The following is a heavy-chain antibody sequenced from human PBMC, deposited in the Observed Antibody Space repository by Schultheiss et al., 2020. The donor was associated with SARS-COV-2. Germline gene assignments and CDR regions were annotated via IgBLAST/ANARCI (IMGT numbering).Heavy chain of an antibody. J-gene: IGHJ6*02. CDR2: ISSSGSTI. CDR1: GFTFSSYE. CDR3: ARDRNIGYDFWSGYLYYYYCMDV. V-gene: IGHV3-48*03. Sequence: GGSLRLSCAASGFTFSSYEMNWVRQAPGKGLEWVSYISSSGSTIYYADSVKGRFTISRDNAKNSLYLQMNSLRAEDTAVYYCARDRNIGYDFWSGYLYYYYCMDVWGQGTTVTVSS. D-gene: IGHD3-3*01.